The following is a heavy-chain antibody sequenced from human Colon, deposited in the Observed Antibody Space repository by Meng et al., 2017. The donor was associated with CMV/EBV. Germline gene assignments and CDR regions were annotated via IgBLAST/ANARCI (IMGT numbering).Heavy chain of an antibody. V-gene: IGHV1-2*04. CDR2: IDTKRGGT. D-gene: IGHD5-24*01. Sequence: PEYTCTTYYMHWVRLDTGQGLEGMGWIDTKRGGTKFAVKFQGWVTMSKNASISTVYMELTRLKSDDTAVYYCTRGTGYNYGIGYLDSWGQGTLVTVSS. CDR3: TRGTGYNYGIGYLDS. J-gene: IGHJ4*02. CDR1: EYTCTTYY.